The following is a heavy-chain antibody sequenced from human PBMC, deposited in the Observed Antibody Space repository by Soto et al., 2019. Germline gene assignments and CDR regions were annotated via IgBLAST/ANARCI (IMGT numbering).Heavy chain of an antibody. Sequence: ASVTGSCKASGSAFTGYFMRWVRQATGQGLEWMGWINPNSGGTNYAQKFQGWVTMTRDTSISTAYMELSRLRSDDTAVYYCERVWGPGAAYGMDVWGQGTTVTVSS. CDR1: GSAFTGYF. CDR2: INPNSGGT. CDR3: ERVWGPGAAYGMDV. J-gene: IGHJ6*02. D-gene: IGHD3-16*01. V-gene: IGHV1-2*04.